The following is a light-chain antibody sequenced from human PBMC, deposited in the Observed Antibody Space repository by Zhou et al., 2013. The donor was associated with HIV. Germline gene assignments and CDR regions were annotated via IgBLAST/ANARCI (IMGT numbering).Light chain of an antibody. CDR3: QQSYSTPYT. Sequence: DIQMTQSPSSLSASVGDRVTITCRASQSISSYLNWYQQKPGKAPKLLIYAASSLQSGVPSRFSGSGSGTDFTLTISSLQPEDFAIYYCQQSYSTPYTFGQGTKVEI. CDR1: QSISSY. J-gene: IGKJ2*01. V-gene: IGKV1-39*01. CDR2: AAS.